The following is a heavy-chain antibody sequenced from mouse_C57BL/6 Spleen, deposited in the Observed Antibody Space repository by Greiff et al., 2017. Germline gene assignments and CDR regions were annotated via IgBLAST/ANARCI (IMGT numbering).Heavy chain of an antibody. V-gene: IGHV1-64*01. CDR1: GYTFTSYW. CDR2: IHPNSGST. J-gene: IGHJ3*01. Sequence: VQLQESGAELVKPGASVKLSCKASGYTFTSYWMHWVKQRPGQGLEWIGMIHPNSGSTNYNEKFKRKATLTVDKSSSPAYMQLSSLPSEDSAVYYCAIITTVVAPAYWGQGTLVTVSA. D-gene: IGHD1-1*01. CDR3: AIITTVVAPAY.